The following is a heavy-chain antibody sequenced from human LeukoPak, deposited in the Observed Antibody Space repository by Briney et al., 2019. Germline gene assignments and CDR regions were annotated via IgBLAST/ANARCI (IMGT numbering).Heavy chain of an antibody. J-gene: IGHJ4*02. CDR3: ARLLGYCSSTSCYMYFDY. D-gene: IGHD2-2*02. V-gene: IGHV4-30-4*01. CDR2: IYYSGST. CDR1: GGSISSGDYY. Sequence: PSETLSLTCTVSGGSISSGDYYCSWIRQPPAKGLEWIGYIYYSGSTYYNPSLKSRVTISVDTSKNQFSLKLSSVTAADTAVYYCARLLGYCSSTSCYMYFDYWGQGTLVTVSS.